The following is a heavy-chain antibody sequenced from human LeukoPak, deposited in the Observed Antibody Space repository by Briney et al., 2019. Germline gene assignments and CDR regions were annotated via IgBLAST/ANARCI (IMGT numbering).Heavy chain of an antibody. J-gene: IGHJ4*02. CDR1: GFTFSSYA. V-gene: IGHV3-21*01. D-gene: IGHD1-26*01. CDR2: ISSSSSYI. CDR3: ARGVGASQGLVDY. Sequence: KTGGSLRLPCAASGFTFSSYAMTWVRQAPGKGLEWVSSISSSSSYIYYADSVKGRFTISRDNAKNSLYLQMNSLRAEDTAVYYCARGVGASQGLVDYWGQGTLVTVSS.